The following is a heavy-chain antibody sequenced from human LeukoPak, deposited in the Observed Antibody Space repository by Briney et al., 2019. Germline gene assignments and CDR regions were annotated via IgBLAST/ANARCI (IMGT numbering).Heavy chain of an antibody. CDR3: AKDLNYDFWSGYSSRAFDM. V-gene: IGHV3-23*01. CDR2: ISGSGGST. J-gene: IGHJ3*02. Sequence: GGSLILSCAASGFSFSSFAMSSVRQAPGKGLEWVSAISGSGGSTYYADSVKGRLTISRDNSKNTLYMQMNSLRTEDTAVYYCAKDLNYDFWSGYSSRAFDMWGQGTMVTVSS. CDR1: GFSFSSFA. D-gene: IGHD3-3*01.